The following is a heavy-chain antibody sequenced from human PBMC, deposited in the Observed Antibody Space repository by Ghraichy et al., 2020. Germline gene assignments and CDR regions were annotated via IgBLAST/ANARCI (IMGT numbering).Heavy chain of an antibody. Sequence: GGSLRLSCAASGFTFSSYAMSWVRQAPGKGLEWVSAISGSGGSTYYADSVKGRFTISRDNSKNTLSLQMNSLRAEDTAVYYCAKALPQPAATPYHYYGMDVWGQGTTVTVSS. CDR3: AKALPQPAATPYHYYGMDV. D-gene: IGHD2-15*01. CDR1: GFTFSSYA. V-gene: IGHV3-23*01. J-gene: IGHJ6*02. CDR2: ISGSGGST.